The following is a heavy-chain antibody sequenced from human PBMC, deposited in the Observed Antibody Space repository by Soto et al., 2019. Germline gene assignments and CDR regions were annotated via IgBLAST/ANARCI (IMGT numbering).Heavy chain of an antibody. Sequence: GASVKVSCKASGYTFTGYYMHWVRQAPGQGLEWMGWINPNSGGTNYAQKFQGRVTMTRDTYISTAYMELSRLRSDDTAVYYCARGGPTIAVAHYYYFGMDVWGQGTPVTVSS. D-gene: IGHD6-19*01. J-gene: IGHJ6*02. CDR1: GYTFTGYY. CDR2: INPNSGGT. CDR3: ARGGPTIAVAHYYYFGMDV. V-gene: IGHV1-2*02.